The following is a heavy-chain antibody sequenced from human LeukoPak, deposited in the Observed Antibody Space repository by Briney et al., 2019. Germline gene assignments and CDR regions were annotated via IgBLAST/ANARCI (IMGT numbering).Heavy chain of an antibody. CDR3: ARLSSSWYPGMDV. D-gene: IGHD6-13*01. J-gene: IGHJ6*02. Sequence: SETLSLTCTVSGASVSSYYWSWIRQPPGKGPEWIGYFSYSGSTNYNPSLKSRVTISVDTSKNQFSLNLSSVTAADTAVYYCARLSSSWYPGMDVWGQGTTVTVSS. V-gene: IGHV4-59*02. CDR2: FSYSGST. CDR1: GASVSSYY.